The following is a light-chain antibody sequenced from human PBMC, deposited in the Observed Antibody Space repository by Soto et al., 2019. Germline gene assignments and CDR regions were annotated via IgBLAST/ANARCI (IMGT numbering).Light chain of an antibody. CDR1: STDVGGYNS. V-gene: IGLV2-8*01. CDR3: SSYGGSVNYV. Sequence: QSVLTQPPSASGSPGQSVTISCTGTSTDVGGYNSVSWYQHHPGKAPKLMIYEVSKRPSGVPDRFSGSKSANTASLTVSGLQAEDEADYYCSSYGGSVNYVFGTGTKVTVL. CDR2: EVS. J-gene: IGLJ1*01.